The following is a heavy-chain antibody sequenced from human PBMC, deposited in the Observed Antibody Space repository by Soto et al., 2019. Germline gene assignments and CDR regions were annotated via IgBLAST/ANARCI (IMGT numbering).Heavy chain of an antibody. V-gene: IGHV3-30*18. CDR1: GFTFSSYG. CDR2: LSYDGRKK. CDR3: VKDQSLIQLLLDPEALDI. J-gene: IGHJ3*02. Sequence: QVQLVESGGGVVQPGRSLRLSCAASGFTFSSYGMHWVRQAPGKGLEWVAVLSYDGRKKYYGDSVKGRFTISRDNSKKTLYVQMNSLRAADTAVYYCVKDQSLIQLLLDPEALDIGGHWTMVTVSS. D-gene: IGHD5-18*01.